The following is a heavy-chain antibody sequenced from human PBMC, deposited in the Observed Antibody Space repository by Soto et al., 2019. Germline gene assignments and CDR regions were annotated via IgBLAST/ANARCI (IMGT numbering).Heavy chain of an antibody. V-gene: IGHV4-31*03. Sequence: QVQLQESGPGLVKPSQTLSLTCTVSGGSISRGGSDWSWIRQHPGKGLEWIGYIYYSGSTYYNPSLKSRVTISVDTSKNQYSLKLSSVTDADTAVYYCARAVGPFDPWGQGTLVTVSS. CDR3: ARAVGPFDP. CDR1: GGSISRGGSD. CDR2: IYYSGST. J-gene: IGHJ5*02.